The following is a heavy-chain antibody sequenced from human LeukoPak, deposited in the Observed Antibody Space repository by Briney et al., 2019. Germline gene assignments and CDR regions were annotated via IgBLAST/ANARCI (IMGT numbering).Heavy chain of an antibody. CDR2: IYYSGST. CDR3: AREDTAMVTVDV. CDR1: GGSISSSSYY. J-gene: IGHJ6*04. D-gene: IGHD5-18*01. V-gene: IGHV4-39*07. Sequence: SETLSLTCTVSGGSISSSSYYWGWIRQPPGKGLEWIGSIYYSGSTYYNPSLKSRVTISVDTSKNQFSLKLGSVTAADTAVYYCAREDTAMVTVDVWGKGTTVTVSS.